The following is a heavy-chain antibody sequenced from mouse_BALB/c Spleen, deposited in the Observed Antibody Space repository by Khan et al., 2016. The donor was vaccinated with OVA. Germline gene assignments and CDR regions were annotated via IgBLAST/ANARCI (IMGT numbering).Heavy chain of an antibody. Sequence: EVQLQESGAELVKPGASVKLSCTASGFNIKDTYMHWVKQRPEQGLEWIGRIDPANGNTKYDPKLQGKATITADTSSNTAYLQLSSLTSEDTAVYYCVSPNWFAYWGQGTLVTVSA. CDR3: VSPNWFAY. CDR1: GFNIKDTY. J-gene: IGHJ3*01. CDR2: IDPANGNT. V-gene: IGHV14-3*02.